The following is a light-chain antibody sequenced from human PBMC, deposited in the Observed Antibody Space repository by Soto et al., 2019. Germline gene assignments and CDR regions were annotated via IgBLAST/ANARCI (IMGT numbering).Light chain of an antibody. Sequence: QSALTQPASVSGSPGQSITISCTGTSSDVGSYNLVSWYQQHPGKAPKLMIHEGSKRPSGVSNRFSGSKSGNTASLTISGLQAEDEADYYCCSYAGSSTPYVFGTGTKLTVL. V-gene: IGLV2-23*01. CDR3: CSYAGSSTPYV. CDR1: SSDVGSYNL. J-gene: IGLJ1*01. CDR2: EGS.